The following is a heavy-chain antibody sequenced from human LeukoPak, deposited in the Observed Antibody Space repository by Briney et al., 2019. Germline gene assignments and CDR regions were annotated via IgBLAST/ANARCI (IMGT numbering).Heavy chain of an antibody. Sequence: PSETLSLTCAVYGGSFSGYYWSWIRQPPGKGLEWIGEINHSGSTNYNPSLKSRVTISVDTSKNQLSLKLSSVTAADTAVYYCARVRGYSYFMDYWGQGTLVTVSS. J-gene: IGHJ4*02. CDR1: GGSFSGYY. V-gene: IGHV4-34*01. CDR2: INHSGST. D-gene: IGHD5-18*01. CDR3: ARVRGYSYFMDY.